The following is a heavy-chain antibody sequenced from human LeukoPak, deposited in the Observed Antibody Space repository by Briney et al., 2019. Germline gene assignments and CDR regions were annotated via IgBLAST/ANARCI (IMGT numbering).Heavy chain of an antibody. Sequence: SETLSLTCTVSGGSISSYYWSWIRQPPGKGLEWIGYIYYSGSTNYNPSLKSRVTISVDTSKNQFSLKLSSVTAADTAVYYCARDRYGSGSYYRGDYYYGMDVWGQGTTVTVSS. CDR2: IYYSGST. CDR1: GGSISSYY. J-gene: IGHJ6*02. CDR3: ARDRYGSGSYYRGDYYYGMDV. D-gene: IGHD3-10*01. V-gene: IGHV4-59*12.